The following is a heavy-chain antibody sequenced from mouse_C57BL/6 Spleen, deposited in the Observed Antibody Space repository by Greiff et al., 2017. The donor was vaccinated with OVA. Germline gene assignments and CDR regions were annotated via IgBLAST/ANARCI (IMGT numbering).Heavy chain of an antibody. CDR3: ARGGIYDRYFDV. CDR2: SYTGDGDT. J-gene: IGHJ1*03. Sequence: VQLPQSGPELVKPGASVKISCKASGYAFRSSWMNWVQQRPGKGLEWIGRSYTGDGDTNYNGTFKGKATLTADKSSSTAYMQLSSLTSEDSAVYFCARGGIYDRYFDVWGTGTTVTVSS. V-gene: IGHV1-82*01. D-gene: IGHD2-12*01. CDR1: GYAFRSSW.